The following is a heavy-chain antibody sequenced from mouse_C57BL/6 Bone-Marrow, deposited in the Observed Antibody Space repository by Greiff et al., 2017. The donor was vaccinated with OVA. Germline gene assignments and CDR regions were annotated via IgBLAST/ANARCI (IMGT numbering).Heavy chain of an antibody. V-gene: IGHV1-55*01. CDR1: GYTFTSYW. Sequence: QVQLQQSGAELVKPGASVKMSCKASGYTFTSYWITWVKQRPGQGLEWIGDIYPGSGSTNYNEKFKSKATLTVDTSSSTAYMQLSSLTSEDAADYYCERKGMVTTFDYWGQGTTLTVSS. J-gene: IGHJ2*01. CDR2: IYPGSGST. CDR3: ERKGMVTTFDY. D-gene: IGHD2-2*01.